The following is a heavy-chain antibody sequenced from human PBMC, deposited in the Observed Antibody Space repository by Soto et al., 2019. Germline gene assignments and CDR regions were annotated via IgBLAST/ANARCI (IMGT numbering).Heavy chain of an antibody. CDR1: GFTFSSYG. CDR2: IWYDGSNK. J-gene: IGHJ6*02. CDR3: AREIRQWLDYYYYYGIDV. V-gene: IGHV3-33*01. Sequence: QVQLVESGGGVVQPGRSLRLSCAASGFTFSSYGMHWVRQAPGKGLEWVAVIWYDGSNKYYADSVKGRFTISRDNSKNTLYLQMNSLRAEETAVYYCAREIRQWLDYYYYYGIDVWGQGTTVTVSS. D-gene: IGHD6-19*01.